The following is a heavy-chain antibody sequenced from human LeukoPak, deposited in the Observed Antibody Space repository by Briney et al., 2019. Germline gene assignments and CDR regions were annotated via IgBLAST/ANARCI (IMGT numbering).Heavy chain of an antibody. CDR3: ARDRGYSSGWNYYYYGMDV. D-gene: IGHD6-19*01. Sequence: PGGSLRLSCAASGFTFSSYWMNWARQAPGKGLEWVSGISGSGDNTYYADSVKGRFTISRDNSKNSLYLQMNSLRAEDTAVYYCARDRGYSSGWNYYYYGMDVWGQGTTVTVSS. V-gene: IGHV3-23*01. CDR1: GFTFSSYW. J-gene: IGHJ6*02. CDR2: ISGSGDNT.